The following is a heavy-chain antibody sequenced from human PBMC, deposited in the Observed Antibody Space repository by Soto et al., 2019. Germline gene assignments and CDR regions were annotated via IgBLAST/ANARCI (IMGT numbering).Heavy chain of an antibody. CDR2: IYPGDSDT. V-gene: IGHV5-51*01. J-gene: IGHJ4*02. CDR1: GYSFTIYW. D-gene: IGHD5-18*01. Sequence: LGESLKISCKGSGYSFTIYWIGWVRQMPGKGLEWMGIIYPGDSDTRYSPSFQGQVTISADKSISTAYLQWSSLKASDTAMYYCXRRDLRGYSYGYEYYFDYWGQGTLVTVSS. CDR3: XRRDLRGYSYGYEYYFDY.